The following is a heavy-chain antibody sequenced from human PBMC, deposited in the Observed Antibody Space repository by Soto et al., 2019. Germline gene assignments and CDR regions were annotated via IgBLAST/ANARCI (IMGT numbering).Heavy chain of an antibody. Sequence: PGGSLRLSCSASGFTFSSYAMHWVRQAPGKGLEYVSAISSNGGSTYYADSVKGRFTISRDNSKNTLYLQMSSLRAEDTAVYYCARAIRGLKAFFDYWGQGTLVTVSS. J-gene: IGHJ4*02. CDR1: GFTFSSYA. CDR2: ISSNGGST. D-gene: IGHD3-3*02. V-gene: IGHV3-64D*08. CDR3: ARAIRGLKAFFDY.